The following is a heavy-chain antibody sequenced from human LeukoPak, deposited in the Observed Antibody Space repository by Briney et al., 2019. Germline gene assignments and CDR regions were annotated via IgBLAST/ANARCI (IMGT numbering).Heavy chain of an antibody. Sequence: AGSLRLSCVASGFTFSSYAMSWVRQAPGKGLEWVSAISGGGGSTYYADSVKGRLTISRDNSKNTLYLQMNSLRAEDTAVYYCAKASSSSYYYYYMDVWGKGTTVTVSS. J-gene: IGHJ6*03. D-gene: IGHD2-2*01. V-gene: IGHV3-23*01. CDR3: AKASSSSYYYYYMDV. CDR2: ISGGGGST. CDR1: GFTFSSYA.